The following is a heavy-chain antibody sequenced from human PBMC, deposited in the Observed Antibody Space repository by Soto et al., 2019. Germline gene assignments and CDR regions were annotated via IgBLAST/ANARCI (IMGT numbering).Heavy chain of an antibody. CDR2: ISWDSGKI. J-gene: IGHJ5*02. CDR1: GFSIDDFA. D-gene: IGHD5-12*01. V-gene: IGHV3-9*01. Sequence: GGSLRLSCAASGFSIDDFAMHWVRQAPGKGLEWVSSISWDSGKIGYADSVTGRFSVSRENAKNSVFLQMSSLKHEDTAFYSCAKDHRGRCGGYESNWFGPWGKGTMVTVSS. CDR3: AKDHRGRCGGYESNWFGP.